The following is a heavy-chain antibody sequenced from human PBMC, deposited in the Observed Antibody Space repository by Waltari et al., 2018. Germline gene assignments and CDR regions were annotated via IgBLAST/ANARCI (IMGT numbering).Heavy chain of an antibody. J-gene: IGHJ4*02. CDR3: ARAQYYDSGSYIAY. V-gene: IGHV4-30-4*01. CDR2: IYYSGCH. D-gene: IGHD3-10*01. Sequence: QVQLQESGPGLVKPSQTLSLTCTVSGGSISSGDYFWSWIRQPPGKGLEWIGYIYYSGCHYYNPSLRSRVTSSVDTSKNQVSLKLSSVAAADTAVYYCARAQYYDSGSYIAYWGQGTLVAVSS. CDR1: GGSISSGDYF.